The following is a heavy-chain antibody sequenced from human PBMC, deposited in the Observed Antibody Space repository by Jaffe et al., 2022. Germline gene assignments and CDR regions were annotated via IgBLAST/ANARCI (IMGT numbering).Heavy chain of an antibody. V-gene: IGHV5-51*03. J-gene: IGHJ5*02. Sequence: EVQLVQSGAEVKKPGESLKISCKGSGYSFTSYWIGWVRQMPGKGLEWMGIIYPGDSDTRYSPSFQGQVTISADKSISTAYLQWSSLKASDTAMYYCVRTSAPGIAAAAYNWFDPWGQGTLVTVSS. CDR3: VRTSAPGIAAAAYNWFDP. CDR2: IYPGDSDT. CDR1: GYSFTSYW. D-gene: IGHD6-13*01.